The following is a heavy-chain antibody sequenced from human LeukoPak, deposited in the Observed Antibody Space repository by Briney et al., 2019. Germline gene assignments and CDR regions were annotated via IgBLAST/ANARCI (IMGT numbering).Heavy chain of an antibody. Sequence: PSETLSLTCTVSGGSISSYYWSWIRQPPGKGLEWIGYIYYSGSTNYNPSLKSRVTISVDTSKNQFSLKLSSVTAVDTAVYYCASLLLWFGDDAFDIWGQGTMVTVSS. D-gene: IGHD3-10*01. CDR1: GGSISSYY. J-gene: IGHJ3*02. CDR2: IYYSGST. CDR3: ASLLLWFGDDAFDI. V-gene: IGHV4-59*01.